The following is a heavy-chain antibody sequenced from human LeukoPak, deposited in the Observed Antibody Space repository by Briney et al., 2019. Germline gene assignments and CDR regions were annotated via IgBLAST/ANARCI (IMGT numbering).Heavy chain of an antibody. CDR1: GYTFTSYD. V-gene: IGHV1-8*01. Sequence: GASVKVSCKASGYTFTSYDISWVRQATGQGLEWMGWMNPNSGNTGYAQKFQGRVTMTRNTSISTAYMELSSLRSEDTAVYYCARAGKYSSSSAVYYFDYWGQGTLVTVSS. CDR2: MNPNSGNT. CDR3: ARAGKYSSSSAVYYFDY. D-gene: IGHD6-6*01. J-gene: IGHJ4*02.